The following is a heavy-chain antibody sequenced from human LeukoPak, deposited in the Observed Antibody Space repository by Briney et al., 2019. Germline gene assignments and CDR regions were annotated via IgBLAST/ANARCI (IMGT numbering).Heavy chain of an antibody. CDR3: ARRPNLPADYGDYWRFDI. CDR2: IYYTGST. V-gene: IGHV4-39*01. D-gene: IGHD4-17*01. Sequence: SETLSLTCTVSGVSISRSFYYWGWIRQPPGKRLEWIGNIYYTGSTYYNPSLKSRVSMSVDTSKNQFSLNLTSVTAADTAVYFCARRPNLPADYGDYWRFDIWGQGRRVTVSS. J-gene: IGHJ3*02. CDR1: GVSISRSFYY.